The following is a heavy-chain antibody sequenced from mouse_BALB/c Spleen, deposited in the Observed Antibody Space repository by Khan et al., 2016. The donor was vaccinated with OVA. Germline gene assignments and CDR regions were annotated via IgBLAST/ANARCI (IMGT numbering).Heavy chain of an antibody. CDR2: ISSSGST. Sequence: VQLQESGGGSVKPGGSLKLSCEVSGFTFSSYVMSWIRQTPEKRLEWVASISSSGSTYYPDSVKGRFTISSDNDRNVVYLQMSSMRSEDMAMYYCAREAYRYDEYYFDYWGQGTTLTVSS. V-gene: IGHV5-6-5*01. D-gene: IGHD2-14*01. CDR3: AREAYRYDEYYFDY. J-gene: IGHJ2*01. CDR1: GFTFSSYV.